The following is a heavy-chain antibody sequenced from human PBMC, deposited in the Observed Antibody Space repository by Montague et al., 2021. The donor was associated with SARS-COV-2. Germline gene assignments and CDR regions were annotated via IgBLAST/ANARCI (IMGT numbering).Heavy chain of an antibody. Sequence: SETLSLTCTVSGGSINSSFWSWFRQPPGKGLEWIGYIYYRGSTNYNPSLETRVTISVDPSKNQFSLKLSSVTAADTAVYYCVREDRWNWFDPWGQGTLVIVSS. D-gene: IGHD5-24*01. CDR3: VREDRWNWFDP. J-gene: IGHJ5*02. CDR2: IYYRGST. CDR1: GGSINSSF. V-gene: IGHV4-59*01.